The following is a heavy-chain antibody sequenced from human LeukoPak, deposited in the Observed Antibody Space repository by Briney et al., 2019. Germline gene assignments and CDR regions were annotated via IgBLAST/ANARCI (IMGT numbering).Heavy chain of an antibody. V-gene: IGHV3-48*03. Sequence: GGSLRLSCAASGFTFSSSEMNWVRQAPGKGLEWVSYISSSGGTISYADSVKGRFTISRDNAKNSLYLQMNSLRAEDTAIYYCARSGQHLFDFWGQGTLVTVSS. J-gene: IGHJ4*02. CDR2: ISSSGGTI. CDR1: GFTFSSSE. CDR3: ARSGQHLFDF. D-gene: IGHD6-13*01.